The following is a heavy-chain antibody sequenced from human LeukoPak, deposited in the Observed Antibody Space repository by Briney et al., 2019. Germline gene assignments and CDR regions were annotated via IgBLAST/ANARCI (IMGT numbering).Heavy chain of an antibody. Sequence: PGGSLRLSCAASGFTFSSYSMNWVRQAPGKGLEWVSVIYSGGSTYYADSVKGRFTISRDNSKNTLYLQMNSLRAEDTAVYWCARVRGLDYWGQGTLVTVSS. D-gene: IGHD3-16*01. V-gene: IGHV3-66*01. CDR2: IYSGGST. J-gene: IGHJ4*02. CDR1: GFTFSSYS. CDR3: ARVRGLDY.